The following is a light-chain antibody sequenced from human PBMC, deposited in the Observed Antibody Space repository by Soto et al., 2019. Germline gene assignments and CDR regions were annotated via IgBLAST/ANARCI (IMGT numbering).Light chain of an antibody. J-gene: IGKJ4*01. Sequence: ETVLTQSPATLSLSPGERATLSCRASQSVSSGLAWYQQKPGQAPRLLMYDASNRATGIPARFSGSGSGTDFTVTVSSREPEDFAVYYCQQRINWPPTFGGGTKVEIK. CDR2: DAS. CDR3: QQRINWPPT. V-gene: IGKV3-11*01. CDR1: QSVSSG.